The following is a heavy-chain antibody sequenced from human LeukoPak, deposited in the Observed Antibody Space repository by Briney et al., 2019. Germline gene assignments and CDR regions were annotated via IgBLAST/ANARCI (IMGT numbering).Heavy chain of an antibody. D-gene: IGHD3-22*01. CDR2: ISSSGSTI. V-gene: IGHV3-11*04. Sequence: PGGSLRLSYAASGFTFSDYYMSWIRQAPGKGLEWVSYISSSGSTIYYADSVKGRFTISRDNAKNSLYLQMNSLRAEDTAVYYCARDLKRRVYYDSSGSDDAFDIWGQGTMVTVSS. J-gene: IGHJ3*02. CDR3: ARDLKRRVYYDSSGSDDAFDI. CDR1: GFTFSDYY.